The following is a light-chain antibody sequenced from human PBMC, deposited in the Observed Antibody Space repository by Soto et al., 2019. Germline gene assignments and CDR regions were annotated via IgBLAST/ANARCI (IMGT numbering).Light chain of an antibody. CDR1: QSVNRY. CDR3: QQRSNWPPTIT. J-gene: IGKJ5*01. CDR2: DAS. V-gene: IGKV3-11*01. Sequence: EIVLTQSPATLSLSPGERATLSCWASQSVNRYLVWYQQKPGQAPRLLMYDASKRATGIPARFSGSGSGTDFTLNISSLEPEDFAVYYCQQRSNWPPTITFGQWTRREI.